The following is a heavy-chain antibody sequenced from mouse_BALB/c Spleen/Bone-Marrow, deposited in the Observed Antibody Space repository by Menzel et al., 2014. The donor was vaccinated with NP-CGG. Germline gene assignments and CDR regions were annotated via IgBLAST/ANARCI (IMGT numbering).Heavy chain of an antibody. J-gene: IGHJ2*01. CDR1: GYSFTGYF. CDR2: ISPYNGDT. D-gene: IGHD1-1*01. V-gene: IGHV1-20*02. CDR3: ARSGYYGSSYFDY. Sequence: EVQLQQSGPELVKPGASVKISCKASGYSFTGYFMNWVMQSHGKSLEWIGRISPYNGDTFYNQKFKGKATLTVDKSSSTAYMELRSLASEDSAIYYCARSGYYGSSYFDYWGQGTTLTVSS.